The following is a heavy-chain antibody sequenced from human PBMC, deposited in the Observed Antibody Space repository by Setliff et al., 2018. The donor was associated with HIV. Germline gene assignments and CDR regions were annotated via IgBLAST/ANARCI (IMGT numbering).Heavy chain of an antibody. CDR2: INTDGSST. CDR3: AKAQKDLMTTMIITGYYFDY. CDR1: GFSFSSYW. V-gene: IGHV3-74*01. D-gene: IGHD4-17*01. J-gene: IGHJ4*02. Sequence: GGSLRLSCAASGFSFSSYWMHWVRQAPGKGLVWVSRINTDGSSTSYADSVKGRFTISRDNAKNTLYLQMNSLRAEDTAVYYCAKAQKDLMTTMIITGYYFDYWGQGTLVTVSS.